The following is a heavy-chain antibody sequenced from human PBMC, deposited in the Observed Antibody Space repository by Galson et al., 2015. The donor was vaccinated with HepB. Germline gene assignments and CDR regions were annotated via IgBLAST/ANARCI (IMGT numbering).Heavy chain of an antibody. CDR3: ARTFYCDY. Sequence: GLEWMGWINTSTGKPTYAQGFTGRFVFSLDTSVNTAFLQINSLKAEDTAVYFCARTFYCDYWGQGALVTVSS. D-gene: IGHD2/OR15-2a*01. V-gene: IGHV7-4-1*02. J-gene: IGHJ4*02. CDR2: INTSTGKP.